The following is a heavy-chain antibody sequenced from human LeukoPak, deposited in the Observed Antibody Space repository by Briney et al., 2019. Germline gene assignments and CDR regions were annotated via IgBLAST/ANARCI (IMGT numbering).Heavy chain of an antibody. Sequence: GGSLRLSCSASGFNFGNYWMHWVRQAPGKGLEWVSAISGSGGSTYYADSVKGRFTISRDNSKNTLYLQMNSLRAEDTAVYYCAKAPSYYDSSGYPFDYWGQGTLVTVSS. CDR2: ISGSGGST. D-gene: IGHD3-22*01. J-gene: IGHJ4*02. CDR1: GFNFGNYW. V-gene: IGHV3-23*01. CDR3: AKAPSYYDSSGYPFDY.